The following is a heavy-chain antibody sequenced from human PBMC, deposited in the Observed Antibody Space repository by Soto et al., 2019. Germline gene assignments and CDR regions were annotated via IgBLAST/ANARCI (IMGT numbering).Heavy chain of an antibody. CDR2: TRNKANSYTT. CDR3: ARVLPYCTNGVCHCYYGMDV. D-gene: IGHD2-8*01. J-gene: IGHJ6*02. Sequence: PGGSLRLSCAASGFTFSDHYMDWVRQAPGKGLEWVGRTRNKANSYTTEYAASVKGRFTISRDDSKNSLYLQMNSLKTEDTAVYYCARVLPYCTNGVCHCYYGMDVWGQGTLVTVSS. CDR1: GFTFSDHY. V-gene: IGHV3-72*01.